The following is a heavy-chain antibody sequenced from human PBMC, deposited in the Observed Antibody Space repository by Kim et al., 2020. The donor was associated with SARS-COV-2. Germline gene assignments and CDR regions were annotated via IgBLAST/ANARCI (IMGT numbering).Heavy chain of an antibody. Sequence: SETLSLTCTVSGGSISSGGYYWSWIRQHPGKGLEWIGYIYYSGSTYYNPSLKSRVTISVDTSKNQFSLKLSSVTAADTAVYYCARGVAAAGRWYFDLWGRGTLFTVSS. CDR3: ARGVAAAGRWYFDL. D-gene: IGHD6-13*01. CDR2: IYYSGST. V-gene: IGHV4-31*03. J-gene: IGHJ2*01. CDR1: GGSISSGGYY.